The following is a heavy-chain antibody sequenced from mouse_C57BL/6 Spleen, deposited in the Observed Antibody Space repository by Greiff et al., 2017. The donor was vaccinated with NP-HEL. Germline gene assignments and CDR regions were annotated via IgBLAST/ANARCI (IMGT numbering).Heavy chain of an antibody. CDR3: ARTGTEGYYFDY. CDR1: GFTFSDYG. J-gene: IGHJ2*01. V-gene: IGHV5-17*01. CDR2: ISSGSSTI. Sequence: EVKVEESGGGLVKPGGSLKLSCAASGFTFSDYGMHWVRQAPEKGLEWVAYISSGSSTIYYADTVKGRFTISRDNAKNTLFLQMTSLRSEDTAMYYCARTGTEGYYFDYWGQGTTLTVSS. D-gene: IGHD4-1*01.